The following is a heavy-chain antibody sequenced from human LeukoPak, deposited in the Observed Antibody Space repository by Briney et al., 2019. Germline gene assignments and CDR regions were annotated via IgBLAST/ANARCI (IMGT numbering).Heavy chain of an antibody. V-gene: IGHV1-2*02. CDR3: AREGFCTGSKCPAEY. Sequence: GASVKVSCKASGYTFTGYYMHWVRQAPGQGLERMGWINPNTGGTNSAQKFQGRVTMTRDTSISTAYMELKRLSSDDTAVYFCAREGFCTGSKCPAEYWGQGTLVTVSS. J-gene: IGHJ4*02. D-gene: IGHD2-8*02. CDR2: INPNTGGT. CDR1: GYTFTGYY.